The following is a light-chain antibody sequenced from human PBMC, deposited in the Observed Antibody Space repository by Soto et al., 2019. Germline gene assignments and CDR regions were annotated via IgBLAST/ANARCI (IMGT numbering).Light chain of an antibody. CDR1: QSISSR. J-gene: IGKJ4*01. V-gene: IGKV1-5*01. CDR2: DAS. CDR3: QQYNSFSIT. Sequence: DIQMTQSPSTLSASVGDRVTITCRASQSISSRLAWYQQKPGKAPQLLIYDASSLQSGVPSRFSGSGSGTEFTLTISSLQPDDFAPYYCQQYNSFSITFGGGTKVEIK.